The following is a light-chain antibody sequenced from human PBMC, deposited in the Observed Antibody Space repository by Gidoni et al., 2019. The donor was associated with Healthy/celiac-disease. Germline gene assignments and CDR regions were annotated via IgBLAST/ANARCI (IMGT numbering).Light chain of an antibody. V-gene: IGKV1-5*03. Sequence: DIQMTQSPSTLSASVGDRVTITCRASQSISSWLAWYQQTPGKAPKLLIYKASSLESGVPSRFSGSGSGTEFTLTISSLQPDDFATYYCQQYNSPVTFGQGTKVEIK. CDR3: QQYNSPVT. J-gene: IGKJ1*01. CDR2: KAS. CDR1: QSISSW.